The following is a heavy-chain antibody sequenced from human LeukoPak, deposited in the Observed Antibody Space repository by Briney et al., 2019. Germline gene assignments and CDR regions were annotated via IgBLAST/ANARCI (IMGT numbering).Heavy chain of an antibody. J-gene: IGHJ5*02. CDR1: GYTFTSYY. Sequence: ASVKVSCKASGYTFTSYYMHWVRQAPGQGLEWMGIINPSGGSTSYAQKFQGRVTMTRDTSTSTVYMELSSLRSADTAVYYCARGAVVVVPAAKWFDPWGQGTLVTVSS. D-gene: IGHD2-2*01. CDR3: ARGAVVVVPAAKWFDP. V-gene: IGHV1-46*01. CDR2: INPSGGST.